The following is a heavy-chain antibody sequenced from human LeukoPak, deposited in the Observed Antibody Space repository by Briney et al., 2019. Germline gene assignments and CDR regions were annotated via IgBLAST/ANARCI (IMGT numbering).Heavy chain of an antibody. CDR3: ARGASYYYDSSGCGASDWYFDL. J-gene: IGHJ2*01. Sequence: GASVKVSCKASGGTFSSYAISWVRQAPGQGLEWMGRIIPILGITNYAQKFQGRVTITADKSTSTAYMELSSLRSEDTAVYYCARGASYYYDSSGCGASDWYFDLWGRGTLVTVSS. CDR1: GGTFSSYA. V-gene: IGHV1-69*04. D-gene: IGHD3-22*01. CDR2: IIPILGIT.